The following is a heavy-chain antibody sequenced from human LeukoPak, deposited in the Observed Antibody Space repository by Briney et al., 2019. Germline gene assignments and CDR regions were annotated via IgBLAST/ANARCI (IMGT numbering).Heavy chain of an antibody. V-gene: IGHV3-66*01. CDR1: GFTVSSNY. Sequence: GGSLRLSCAASGFTVSSNYMSWVRQSPGKGLEWVSLIYTGGNTYYADSVKGRFTLSRDNSKNTVYLQMSSLRVEDTAVYFCASISDLLYYFDSWGQGTLVTVSS. CDR3: ASISDLLYYFDS. J-gene: IGHJ4*02. CDR2: IYTGGNT.